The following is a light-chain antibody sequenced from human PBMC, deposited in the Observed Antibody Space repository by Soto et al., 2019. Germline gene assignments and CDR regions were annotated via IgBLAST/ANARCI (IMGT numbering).Light chain of an antibody. CDR1: QNIHTY. J-gene: IGKJ2*01. CDR2: GAT. Sequence: DIRMTQSPSSLSASVGDRVTLTCRASQNIHTYLNWYQHKPGRAPKVLVYGATNLPSGVPSRFSGSGSGTEFTFTMSGLQPEDFATYYCQQGHSTPYTFGQGTKVDIK. CDR3: QQGHSTPYT. V-gene: IGKV1-39*01.